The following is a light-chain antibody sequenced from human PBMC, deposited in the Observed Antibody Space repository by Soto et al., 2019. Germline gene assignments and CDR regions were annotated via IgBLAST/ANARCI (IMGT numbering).Light chain of an antibody. CDR1: QTIRSNY. CDR3: QQYGSSPWT. Sequence: ETVLTHSPGTRSLSPGERATLSCRSSQTIRSNYLAWYRQTPGQAPRLLIYGASNRATGIADRFSGSGSGKDFTLIISRLEPEDFALYYCQQYGSSPWTFGQGTKVEIK. V-gene: IGKV3-20*01. CDR2: GAS. J-gene: IGKJ1*01.